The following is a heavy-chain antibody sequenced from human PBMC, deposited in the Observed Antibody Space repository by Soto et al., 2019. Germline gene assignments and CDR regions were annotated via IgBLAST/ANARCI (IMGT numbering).Heavy chain of an antibody. Sequence: SETLSLTCTVSGGSVSSGSYYWSWIRQPPGKGLEWIGYIYYSGSTNYNPSLKSRVTISVDTSKNQFSLKLSYVTAADTAVYYCTRDGGGYSYGFYYYYYGMDVWGQGTTVTVSS. CDR1: GGSVSSGSYY. D-gene: IGHD5-18*01. J-gene: IGHJ6*02. V-gene: IGHV4-61*01. CDR3: TRDGGGYSYGFYYYYYGMDV. CDR2: IYYSGST.